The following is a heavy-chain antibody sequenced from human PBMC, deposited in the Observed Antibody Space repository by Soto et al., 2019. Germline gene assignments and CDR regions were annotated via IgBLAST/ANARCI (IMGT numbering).Heavy chain of an antibody. Sequence: SETLSLTCTVSGGSISSGDYYWSWIRQHPGKGLEWIGYIYYSGSTYYNPSLKTRVTISVDTSNNLFSLKLTSVTAADTAVYFCARRGSSWYHSFDYWGQGALVTVSS. D-gene: IGHD6-13*01. CDR2: IYYSGST. CDR1: GGSISSGDYY. J-gene: IGHJ4*02. CDR3: ARRGSSWYHSFDY. V-gene: IGHV4-31*03.